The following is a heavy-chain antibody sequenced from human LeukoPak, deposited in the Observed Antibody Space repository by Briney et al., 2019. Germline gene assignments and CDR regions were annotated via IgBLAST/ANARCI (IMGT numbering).Heavy chain of an antibody. CDR2: ISYDGSNK. D-gene: IGHD3-22*01. Sequence: GGTLRLSCAASGFTFSSYAMHWVRQAPGKGLEWVAVISYDGSNKYYADAVKGRFTISRDNSKNTLYLQMNSLRAEDTAVYYCARGQGYYDSSGPDAFDIWGQGTMVTVSS. J-gene: IGHJ3*02. CDR1: GFTFSSYA. CDR3: ARGQGYYDSSGPDAFDI. V-gene: IGHV3-30-3*01.